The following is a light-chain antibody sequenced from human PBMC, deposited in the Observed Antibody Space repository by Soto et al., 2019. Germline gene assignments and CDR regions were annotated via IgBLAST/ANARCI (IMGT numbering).Light chain of an antibody. CDR3: SSYSKTSPVI. Sequence: QSALTQPASMSGSPGQSITISCTGTSSDVGGYGYVSWYQQHPGKPPKLMIYDVSDWPSGVSNRFSGSKSGNTASLTISGLQAEDDADYYCSSYSKTSPVIFGGGTQLTVL. V-gene: IGLV2-14*03. CDR2: DVS. J-gene: IGLJ2*01. CDR1: SSDVGGYGY.